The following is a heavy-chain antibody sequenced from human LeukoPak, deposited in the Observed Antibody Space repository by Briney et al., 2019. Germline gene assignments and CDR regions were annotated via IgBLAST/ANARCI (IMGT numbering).Heavy chain of an antibody. Sequence: GGSLRLSCAASGFTVNTNYMTWVRQAPGKGLEWVSVVYTGGGTYYADSVRGRFTLSRDNSKNTLYLQMNSLRAEDTAVYYCARGLDNDFWSGFRYGLDVWGQGTTVTVYS. D-gene: IGHD3-3*01. CDR2: VYTGGGT. V-gene: IGHV3-53*01. CDR1: GFTVNTNY. J-gene: IGHJ6*02. CDR3: ARGLDNDFWSGFRYGLDV.